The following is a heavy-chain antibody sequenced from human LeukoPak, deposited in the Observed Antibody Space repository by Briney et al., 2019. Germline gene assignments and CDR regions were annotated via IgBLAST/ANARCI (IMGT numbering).Heavy chain of an antibody. CDR3: AREWGPYIAAAGTRWFDP. CDR1: GGSISSGRYY. Sequence: SETLCLTCTVSGGSISSGRYYWSWIRQPAGKALGWIGRIFSNTITDYNPSLTSRVTMSIDTSKNQLSMQLSSVTAADTAVYYCAREWGPYIAAAGTRWFDPWGQGTLVTVSS. D-gene: IGHD6-13*01. J-gene: IGHJ5*02. CDR2: IFSNTIT. V-gene: IGHV4-61*02.